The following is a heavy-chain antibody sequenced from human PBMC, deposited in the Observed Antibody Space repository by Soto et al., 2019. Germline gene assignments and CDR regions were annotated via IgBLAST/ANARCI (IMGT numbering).Heavy chain of an antibody. Sequence: GGSLRLSCAASGFTFSNAWMNRVRQAPGKGLEWVGRIKSKTDGGTTDYAAPVKGRFTISRDDTKNTLYLQMNSLKTEDTAVYYCTTGKDDYVWGSYFGMDVWGQGTTVTV. V-gene: IGHV3-15*07. CDR1: GFTFSNAW. CDR3: TTGKDDYVWGSYFGMDV. J-gene: IGHJ6*02. D-gene: IGHD3-16*01. CDR2: IKSKTDGGTT.